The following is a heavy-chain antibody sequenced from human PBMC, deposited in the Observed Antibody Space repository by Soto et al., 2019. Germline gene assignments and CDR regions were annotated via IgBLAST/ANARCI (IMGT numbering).Heavy chain of an antibody. CDR2: INSSGGST. J-gene: IGHJ5*02. Sequence: QVQLVQSGAEVKKPGASVKVSCKASGYTFISYHMHWVRQAPGQGLEWMGVINSSGGSTGYAQKFQGRVTMTRDTSTSTVYMELSSLRSEDTAVYYCARDENRYDFWSGFSRFDPWGQGTLVTVSS. CDR1: GYTFISYH. V-gene: IGHV1-46*01. D-gene: IGHD3-3*01. CDR3: ARDENRYDFWSGFSRFDP.